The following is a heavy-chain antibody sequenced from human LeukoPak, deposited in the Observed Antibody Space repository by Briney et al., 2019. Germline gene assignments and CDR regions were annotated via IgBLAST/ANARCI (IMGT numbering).Heavy chain of an antibody. J-gene: IGHJ4*02. CDR2: IIPIFGTA. V-gene: IGHV1-69*05. CDR3: ARESRDVYNLYYFDY. Sequence: GASVKVSCKASGGTFSSYATSWVLQAPGQGLEWMGRIIPIFGTANYAQKFQGRVTITTDESTSTAYMELSSLRSEDTAVYYCARESRDVYNLYYFDYWGQGTLVTVSS. CDR1: GGTFSSYA. D-gene: IGHD5-24*01.